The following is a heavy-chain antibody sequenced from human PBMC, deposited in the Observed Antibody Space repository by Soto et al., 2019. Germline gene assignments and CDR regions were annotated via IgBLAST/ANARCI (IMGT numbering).Heavy chain of an antibody. CDR3: ARVWYYDSSGYYAFDY. D-gene: IGHD3-22*01. CDR1: GDGFSNYG. J-gene: IGHJ4*02. Sequence: ASVKVSCKASGDGFSNYGFSWVRQAPGQGLEWLGWISAYDGQTNYTKKFQGRVTMTTDTSSSTAFMELRSLRSDDTAVYYCARVWYYDSSGYYAFDYWGLGTLVTVSS. V-gene: IGHV1-18*01. CDR2: ISAYDGQT.